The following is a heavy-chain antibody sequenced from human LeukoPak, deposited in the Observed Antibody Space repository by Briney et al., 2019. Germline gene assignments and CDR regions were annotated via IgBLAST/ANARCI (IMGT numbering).Heavy chain of an antibody. D-gene: IGHD3-10*01. CDR2: IYDGGST. V-gene: IGHV3-53*01. CDR1: GFIVSSNY. J-gene: IGHJ6*02. CDR3: ARDLGRAGVYYYYGMDV. Sequence: GGSLRLSCAASGFIVSSNYMSWVRQAPGKGLEWVSVIYDGGSTYYADSVKGRFTISRDNSKNTLYLQMNSLRAEDTAVYYCARDLGRAGVYYYYGMDVWGQGTTVTVSS.